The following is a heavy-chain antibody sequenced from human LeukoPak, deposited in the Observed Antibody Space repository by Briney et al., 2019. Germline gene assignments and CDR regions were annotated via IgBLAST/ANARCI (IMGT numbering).Heavy chain of an antibody. Sequence: SETLSLTCAVYGGSFSGYYWSWIRQPPGKGLEWIGEINHSGSTNYNPSLKSRVTISVDTSKNQFSLKLSSVTAADTAVYYCARVYGSDAFDIWGQGTMVTVSS. CDR1: GGSFSGYY. CDR3: ARVYGSDAFDI. J-gene: IGHJ3*02. CDR2: INHSGST. V-gene: IGHV4-34*01. D-gene: IGHD3-10*01.